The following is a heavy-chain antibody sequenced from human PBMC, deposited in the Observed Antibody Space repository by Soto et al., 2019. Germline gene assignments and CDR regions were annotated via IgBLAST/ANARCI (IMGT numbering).Heavy chain of an antibody. CDR1: GGSISSGGYY. V-gene: IGHV4-31*03. D-gene: IGHD3-3*01. CDR3: ARDNYDFWSGYYVEGKNWFDP. J-gene: IGHJ5*02. CDR2: IYYSGST. Sequence: SSETLSLTCTVSGGSISSGGYYWSWIRQHPGKGLEWIGYIYYSGSTYYNPSLKSRVTISVDTSKNQFSLKLSSVTAADTAVYYCARDNYDFWSGYYVEGKNWFDPWRQGTLVTVSS.